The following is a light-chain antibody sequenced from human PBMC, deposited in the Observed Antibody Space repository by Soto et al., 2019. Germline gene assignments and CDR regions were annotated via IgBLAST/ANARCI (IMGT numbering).Light chain of an antibody. V-gene: IGKV3-20*01. CDR2: GAS. CDR3: QQYGSSPPEKT. Sequence: EIVLTQSPGTLSLSPGERATLSCRASQSVSSNYLAWYQQKPGQAPRLLIYGASSRATGIPDRFSGSGSGADFTLTISRLEPEDFAVYYCQQYGSSPPEKTFGQGTKVDLK. CDR1: QSVSSNY. J-gene: IGKJ1*01.